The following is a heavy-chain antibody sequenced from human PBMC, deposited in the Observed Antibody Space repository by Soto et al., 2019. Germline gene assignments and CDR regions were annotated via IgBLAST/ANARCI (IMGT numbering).Heavy chain of an antibody. CDR1: GGTFSSYA. D-gene: IGHD3-22*01. CDR2: LIPIFGTA. CDR3: ARARGGKNYYDSSGYYFDY. J-gene: IGHJ4*02. V-gene: IGHV1-69*01. Sequence: QVQLVQSGAEVKKPGSSVKVSCKASGGTFSSYAISWVRQAPGQGLEWMGGLIPIFGTANYAQKFHGRVTITADESTSTAYMELSSLRSEDKAVYYCARARGGKNYYDSSGYYFDYWGQGTLVTVSS.